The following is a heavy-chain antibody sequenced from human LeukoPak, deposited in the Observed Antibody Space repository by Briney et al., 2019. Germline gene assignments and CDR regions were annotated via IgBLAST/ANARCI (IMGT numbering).Heavy chain of an antibody. CDR2: IKSKTDGGTT. V-gene: IGHV3-15*01. J-gene: IGHJ3*02. CDR3: TTDRISDAFDI. Sequence: GSLRLSCAASGFTFSNAWMSWVRQAPGKGLEWVGRIKSKTDGGTTDYAAPVKGRFTIARDDSKNTLYLQMNSLKTEDTAVYYCTTDRISDAFDIWGQGTMVTVSS. CDR1: GFTFSNAW.